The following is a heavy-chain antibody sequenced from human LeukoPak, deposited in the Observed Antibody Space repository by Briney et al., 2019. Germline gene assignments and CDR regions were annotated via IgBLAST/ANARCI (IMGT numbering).Heavy chain of an antibody. CDR2: IYPGDSDT. CDR1: GYSFISYR. Sequence: SLKISCKGSGYSFISYRIGWVRQMPGKGLEWMGIIYPGDSDTRYSPSFQGQVTISADKSISTAYLQWSSLKASDTAMYYCARQRWFGSDRKDAFDLWGQGTMVTVSS. CDR3: ARQRWFGSDRKDAFDL. D-gene: IGHD3-10*01. V-gene: IGHV5-51*01. J-gene: IGHJ3*01.